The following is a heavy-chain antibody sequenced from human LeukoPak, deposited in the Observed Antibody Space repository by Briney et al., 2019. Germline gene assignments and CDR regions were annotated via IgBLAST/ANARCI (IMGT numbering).Heavy chain of an antibody. Sequence: SETLSLTCTVSGGSISSYYWSWIRQPPGKGLEWIGYIYYSGSTYYNPSLKSRVTISVDTSKNQFSLKLSSVTAADTAVYYCARVMYPNYYGSGSYYTDRGQGTLVTVSS. CDR2: IYYSGST. CDR3: ARVMYPNYYGSGSYYTD. V-gene: IGHV4-59*12. J-gene: IGHJ4*02. D-gene: IGHD3-10*01. CDR1: GGSISSYY.